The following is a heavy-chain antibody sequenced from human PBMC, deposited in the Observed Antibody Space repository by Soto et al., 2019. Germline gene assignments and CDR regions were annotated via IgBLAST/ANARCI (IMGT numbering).Heavy chain of an antibody. V-gene: IGHV3-74*01. CDR2: IKSDGSST. Sequence: EVQLVESGGGLVQPGGSLRLSCAASGFTFSTYWMHWVRQAPGKGLVWVSRIKSDGSSTTYADSVKGRFTISRDNARNTLYLQMNSLRAEDTAVYYCARDPESFPDYWGQGTLVTVSS. J-gene: IGHJ4*02. CDR3: ARDPESFPDY. CDR1: GFTFSTYW. D-gene: IGHD3-10*01.